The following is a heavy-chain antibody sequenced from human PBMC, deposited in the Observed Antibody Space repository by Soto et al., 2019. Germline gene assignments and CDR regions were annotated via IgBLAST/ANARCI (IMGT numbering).Heavy chain of an antibody. CDR2: IYYSGST. CDR3: ASYGSGSYGNDAFDI. CDR1: GGSISSYY. V-gene: IGHV4-59*01. J-gene: IGHJ3*02. D-gene: IGHD3-10*01. Sequence: LSLTCTVSGGSISSYYWSWIRQPPGKGLEWIGYIYYSGSTNYNPSLKSRVTISVDTSKNQFSLKLSSVTAADTAVYYCASYGSGSYGNDAFDIWGQGTMVTVSS.